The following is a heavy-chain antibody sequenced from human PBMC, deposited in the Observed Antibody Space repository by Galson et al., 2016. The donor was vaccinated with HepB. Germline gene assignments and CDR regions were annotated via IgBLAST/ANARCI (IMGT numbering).Heavy chain of an antibody. CDR1: GVSISSYY. CDR2: AFYSGIT. Sequence: LSLACTVSGVSISSYYWSWFRQPPEKGLEWIGYAFYSGITNYNPSLKSRVTISIDTSKNQFSLKLSSVTAADTAVYYCARGEGYNLYWGQGTLVTVSS. J-gene: IGHJ4*02. V-gene: IGHV4-59*08. D-gene: IGHD5-24*01. CDR3: ARGEGYNLY.